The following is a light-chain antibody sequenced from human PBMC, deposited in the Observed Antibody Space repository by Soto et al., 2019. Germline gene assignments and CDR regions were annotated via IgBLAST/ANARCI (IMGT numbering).Light chain of an antibody. V-gene: IGKV3-20*01. Sequence: EIVLTQSPGTLSLSAGERATLSCRASQSVSSSYLAWCQQKPGQAPRLLIYGASSRATGIPDRFSGSGSGTDFTLTISRLEPEDFAVYYCQQYGSSLTWTFGQGTKVDIK. CDR1: QSVSSSY. J-gene: IGKJ1*01. CDR3: QQYGSSLTWT. CDR2: GAS.